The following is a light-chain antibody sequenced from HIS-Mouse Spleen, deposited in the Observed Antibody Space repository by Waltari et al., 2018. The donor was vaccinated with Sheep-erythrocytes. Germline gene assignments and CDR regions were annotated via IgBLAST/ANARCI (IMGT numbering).Light chain of an antibody. CDR1: PGISSY. V-gene: IGKV1-8*01. CDR3: QQYYSYPPYT. CDR2: AAS. J-gene: IGKJ2*01. Sequence: AIRMPQSPSSPSASPGCRVTITSRASPGISSYLAWYQQKPGKAPKPLIYAASTLQSGVPSRFSGSGSGTDFTLTISCLQSEDFATYYCQQYYSYPPYTFGQGTKLEIK.